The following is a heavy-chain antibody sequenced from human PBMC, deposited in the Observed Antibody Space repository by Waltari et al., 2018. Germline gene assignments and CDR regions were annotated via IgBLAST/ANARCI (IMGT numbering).Heavy chain of an antibody. CDR1: GFTFSDNA. D-gene: IGHD3-10*01. V-gene: IGHV3-23*01. Sequence: EVQLLESGGGLVQPGGSLSLSCVTSGFTFSDNAMPWVRQAPGKGLEWVAAIRGSSVSTYYMDSVRGRFSISRDNSKSTLYLQMTSLRVEDTAVYYCARELWVAETRGYYLDFWGRGLLVTVSS. J-gene: IGHJ4*02. CDR2: IRGSSVST. CDR3: ARELWVAETRGYYLDF.